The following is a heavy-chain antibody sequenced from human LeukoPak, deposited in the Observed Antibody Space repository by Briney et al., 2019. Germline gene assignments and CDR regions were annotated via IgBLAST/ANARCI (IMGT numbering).Heavy chain of an antibody. V-gene: IGHV3-33*01. CDR3: ARGDYGNLDC. Sequence: GGSLRLSCTASGFVFSTYGMHWVRQAPGKGLEWVGVIWHDGSEKYYADSVKGRFTISRDNSQNILYLQLNSLRDDDTGIYYCARGDYGNLDCWGQGILVTVSS. CDR2: IWHDGSEK. J-gene: IGHJ4*02. D-gene: IGHD3-16*01. CDR1: GFVFSTYG.